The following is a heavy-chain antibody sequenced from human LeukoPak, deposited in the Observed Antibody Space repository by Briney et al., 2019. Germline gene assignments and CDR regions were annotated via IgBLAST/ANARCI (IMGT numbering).Heavy chain of an antibody. J-gene: IGHJ4*02. CDR1: GFTFSSYT. CDR3: ARRSVTTFDY. V-gene: IGHV3-48*01. D-gene: IGHD4-17*01. Sequence: GGSLRLSCAASGFTFSSYTMNWVRQAPGKGLEWVSYISSSGSTIYYADSVKGRFTISRDNSKNTLYLQMSSLRADDTAVYYCARRSVTTFDYWGQGTLVTVSS. CDR2: ISSSGSTI.